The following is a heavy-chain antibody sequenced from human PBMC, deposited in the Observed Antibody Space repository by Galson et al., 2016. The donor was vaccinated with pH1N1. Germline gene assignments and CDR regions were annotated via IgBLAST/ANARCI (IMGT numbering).Heavy chain of an antibody. D-gene: IGHD1-26*01. CDR1: GASSIGNNFY. CDR2: IHYSETT. CDR3: ARLVRGSYPDPLYYFDF. J-gene: IGHJ4*02. Sequence: ETLSLTCTVSGASSIGNNFYGGWIRQTPGKGLEWIGTIHYSETTYYNPSLKSRVTISVDTSKNHFSLKLNYVTAADTAVYFCARLVRGSYPDPLYYFDFWGQGTLVTVSS. V-gene: IGHV4-39*02.